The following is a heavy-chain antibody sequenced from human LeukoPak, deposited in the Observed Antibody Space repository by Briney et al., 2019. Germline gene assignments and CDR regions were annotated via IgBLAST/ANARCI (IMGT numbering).Heavy chain of an antibody. J-gene: IGHJ3*02. CDR3: ARDRGSSSWHVDAVFDI. V-gene: IGHV3-21*01. Sequence: SVKGRFTTSRNNANNSLYLQMNSLRAEDTALYYCARDRGSSSWHVDAVFDIWGQGTMVTVSS. D-gene: IGHD6-13*01.